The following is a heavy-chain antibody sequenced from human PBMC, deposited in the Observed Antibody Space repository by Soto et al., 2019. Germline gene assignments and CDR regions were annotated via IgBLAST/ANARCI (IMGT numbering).Heavy chain of an antibody. Sequence: EVQLLESGGGLVQPGESLRLSCAASGFTFRTYAMSWVRQAPGKGLEWVSAISGSGGNTYYADSVKGRFTISRDNSKNTLYLQMNSLRAEGTAIYDCAKGDYGDYGSYFDYWGQGTLVTVSS. J-gene: IGHJ4*02. CDR3: AKGDYGDYGSYFDY. V-gene: IGHV3-23*01. CDR2: ISGSGGNT. CDR1: GFTFRTYA. D-gene: IGHD4-17*01.